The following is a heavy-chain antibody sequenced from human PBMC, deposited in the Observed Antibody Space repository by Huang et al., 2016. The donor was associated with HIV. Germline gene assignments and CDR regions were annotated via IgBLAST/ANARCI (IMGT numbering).Heavy chain of an antibody. J-gene: IGHJ4*02. D-gene: IGHD5-18*01. V-gene: IGHV4-34*01. CDR1: GGSFSGYY. CDR2: INHTGRS. CDR3: ARALYSYGLGY. Sequence: QVQLQQWGAGLLKPSETLSLTCAVYGGSFSGYYWTWIRQPPGKGLEWIGEINHTGRSNDNPSLKIRVTISTEMSKNQFSLRLRSVTAADTAVYYCARALYSYGLGYWGQGTLVTVSS.